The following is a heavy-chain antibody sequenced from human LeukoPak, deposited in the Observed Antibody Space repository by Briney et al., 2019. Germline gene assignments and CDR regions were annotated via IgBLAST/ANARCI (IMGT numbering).Heavy chain of an antibody. Sequence: GASVKVSCKASGDSFTSYYMNWVRQAPGQGLEWMGWINPNSGGTNYAQKFQGRVTMTTDKSTSTAYMELSRLRSDDTAVYYCARVPPATYYDILTGYPSRNWFDPWGQGTLVTVSS. D-gene: IGHD3-9*01. CDR3: ARVPPATYYDILTGYPSRNWFDP. CDR2: INPNSGGT. V-gene: IGHV1-2*02. CDR1: GDSFTSYY. J-gene: IGHJ5*02.